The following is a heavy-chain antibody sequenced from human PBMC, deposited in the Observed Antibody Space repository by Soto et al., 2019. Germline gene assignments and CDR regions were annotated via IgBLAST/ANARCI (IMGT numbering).Heavy chain of an antibody. Sequence: TLSLTCTVSGCPMSRYYWNWIRQAPGKGLGWIGYIYYSGNIYYSGNTNYNPSLKSRVTISIDRSKNQFSLKLTSVTVADTAVYFCARDGRLMLRGFSFYNGMDVWGQGTTVTVSS. J-gene: IGHJ6*02. CDR2: IYYSGNIYYSGNT. CDR3: ARDGRLMLRGFSFYNGMDV. CDR1: GCPMSRYY. D-gene: IGHD3-10*01. V-gene: IGHV4-59*01.